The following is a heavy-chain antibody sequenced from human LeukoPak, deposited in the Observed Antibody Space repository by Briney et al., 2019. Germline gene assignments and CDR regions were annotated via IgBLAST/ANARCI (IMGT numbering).Heavy chain of an antibody. V-gene: IGHV3-23*01. Sequence: GGSLRLSCAASGFTFSSYALSWVRQAPGKGPEWVSAISGSGGSTYYADSVKGRFTISRDNSKNTLYLQMNSLRAEDTAVYYCAKGPYSSSWSDYWGQGTLVTVSS. D-gene: IGHD6-13*01. CDR1: GFTFSSYA. J-gene: IGHJ4*02. CDR2: ISGSGGST. CDR3: AKGPYSSSWSDY.